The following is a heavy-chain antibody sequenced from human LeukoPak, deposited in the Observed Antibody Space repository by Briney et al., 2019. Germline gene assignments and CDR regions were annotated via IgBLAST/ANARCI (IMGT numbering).Heavy chain of an antibody. V-gene: IGHV3-73*01. CDR1: GFTFSGSA. Sequence: QPGGSLRLSCAASGFTFSGSAMHWVRQASGKGLEWDGRIRSKANSYATAYSASVKGRLTIPRDDSKNTAYLQMNRLKTEGTAVKYWPSSPGHLIGQEAVTLVSCGQGTLVTVSS. D-gene: IGHD3-22*01. CDR3: PSSPGHLIGQEAVTLVS. CDR2: IRSKANSYAT. J-gene: IGHJ5*01.